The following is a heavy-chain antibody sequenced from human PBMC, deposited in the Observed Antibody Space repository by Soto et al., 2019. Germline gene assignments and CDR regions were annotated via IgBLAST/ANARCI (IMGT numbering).Heavy chain of an antibody. CDR3: ATSLLVGAWFQP. CDR1: GFTFSSYA. Sequence: PWGSLTLSCADSGFTFSSYAMHWVRQAPGKGLEWLAVISYDGSNKYYADSVKGRFTISRDNSKDTLYLQMNSLRADDTAVYYRATSLLVGAWFQPWGQG. J-gene: IGHJ1*01. D-gene: IGHD3-16*02. CDR2: ISYDGSNK. V-gene: IGHV3-30*07.